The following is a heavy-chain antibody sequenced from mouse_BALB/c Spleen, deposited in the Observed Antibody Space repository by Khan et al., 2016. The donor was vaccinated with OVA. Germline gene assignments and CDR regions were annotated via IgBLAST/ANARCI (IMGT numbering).Heavy chain of an antibody. D-gene: IGHD2-1*01. V-gene: IGHV5-4*02. CDR3: AGGYYGNPIAY. Sequence: ELVESGGGLVKPGGSLKLSCAASGFTFSDYYMYWVRQSPEKRLEWVATISDGASYTYYPDSVKGRFTISRDDAKHNLYLQMSSLKSDDTAMYYCAGGYYGNPIAYWGQGTLVTVSA. CDR1: GFTFSDYY. CDR2: ISDGASYT. J-gene: IGHJ3*01.